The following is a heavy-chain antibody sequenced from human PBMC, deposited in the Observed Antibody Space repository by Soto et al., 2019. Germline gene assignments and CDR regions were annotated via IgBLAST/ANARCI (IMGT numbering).Heavy chain of an antibody. V-gene: IGHV4-38-2*02. J-gene: IGHJ4*02. CDR1: GYSISSGYY. CDR2: IYHSGST. D-gene: IGHD5-12*01. CDR3: ARDIVATWYFDY. Sequence: PSETLSLTCAVSGYSISSGYYWGWIRQPPGKGLEWSGSIYHSGSTYYTPSIKSRVTISVDTSKNQFSLKLSSVTAADTAVYYCARDIVATWYFDYWGQGTLVTVSS.